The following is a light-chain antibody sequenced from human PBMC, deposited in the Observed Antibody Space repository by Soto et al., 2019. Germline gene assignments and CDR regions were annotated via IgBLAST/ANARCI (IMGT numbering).Light chain of an antibody. J-gene: IGLJ1*01. CDR2: DVT. V-gene: IGLV2-11*01. Sequence: ALTQPRSVSGSPGQSVTISCTGTSSDIGGFNYVSWYQQHPGKVPKLMIYDVTKRPSGVPDRFSASKSGNTASLTISGLQAEDEADYYCCSYAGSYTFVFGTGTKVTAL. CDR1: SSDIGGFNY. CDR3: CSYAGSYTFV.